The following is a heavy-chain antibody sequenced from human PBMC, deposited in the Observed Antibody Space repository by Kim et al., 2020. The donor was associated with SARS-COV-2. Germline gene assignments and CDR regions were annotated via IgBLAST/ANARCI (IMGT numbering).Heavy chain of an antibody. CDR2: INAGNGNT. CDR1: GYTFTSYA. Sequence: ASVKVSCKASGYTFTSYAMHWVRQAPGQRLEWMGWINAGNGNTKYSQKFQGRVTITRDTSASTAYMELSSLRSEDTAVYYCARDLFSHWDYDYWGQGTLVTVSS. CDR3: ARDLFSHWDYDY. V-gene: IGHV1-3*01. D-gene: IGHD1-26*01. J-gene: IGHJ4*02.